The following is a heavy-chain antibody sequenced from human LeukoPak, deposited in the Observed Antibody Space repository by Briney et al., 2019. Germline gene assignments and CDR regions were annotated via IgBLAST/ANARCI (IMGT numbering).Heavy chain of an antibody. Sequence: GGSLRLSCAASGFTFSSYGMHWVRQAPGKGLEWVAVIWYDGSSKFYADSVKGRFTISRDNSKNTLYLQMNSLRAEDTAVYYCAILAGNPYWGPGTLVTVSS. CDR2: IWYDGSSK. J-gene: IGHJ4*02. D-gene: IGHD2-21*01. CDR3: AILAGNPY. CDR1: GFTFSSYG. V-gene: IGHV3-33*01.